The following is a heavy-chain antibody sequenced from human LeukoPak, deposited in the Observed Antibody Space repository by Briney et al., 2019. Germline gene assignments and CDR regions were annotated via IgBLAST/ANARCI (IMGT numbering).Heavy chain of an antibody. D-gene: IGHD5-18*01. CDR1: GFTFSSYG. Sequence: PPGGSLRLSCAASGFTFSSYGMHWVRQAPGKGLEWVAFIRYDGSNKYYADSVKGRFTISRDNSKNTLYLQMNSLRAEDTAVYYCAKDKYSYGFGGHYYYYMGVWGKGTTVTISS. V-gene: IGHV3-30*02. CDR3: AKDKYSYGFGGHYYYYMGV. CDR2: IRYDGSNK. J-gene: IGHJ6*03.